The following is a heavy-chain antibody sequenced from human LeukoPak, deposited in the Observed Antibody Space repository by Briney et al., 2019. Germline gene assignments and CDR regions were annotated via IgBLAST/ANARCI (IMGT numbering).Heavy chain of an antibody. V-gene: IGHV4-59*02. CDR1: GGSVSSYY. CDR2: IYDSVFT. J-gene: IGHJ2*01. D-gene: IGHD5-12*01. CDR3: ARDGYGGYNGFGYLDL. Sequence: SETLSLTCTVSGGSVSSYYWSWIRQPPGKGLEWIGYIYDSVFTKYNPSLKSRVTISVDRSKNQFSLKLSSVTAADTAVYYCARDGYGGYNGFGYLDLWGRGTLVTVSS.